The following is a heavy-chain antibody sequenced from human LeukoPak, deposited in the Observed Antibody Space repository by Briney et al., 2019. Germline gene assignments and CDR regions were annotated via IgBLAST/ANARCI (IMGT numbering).Heavy chain of an antibody. D-gene: IGHD3-10*01. V-gene: IGHV3-23*01. CDR3: AKDRYYGSGSRTYFDY. J-gene: IGHJ4*02. CDR2: ISGSGGST. Sequence: GGSLRLSCAASGFTFSSYAMSWVRQAPGKGLEWVSAISGSGGSTYYADSVKGRFTISRDNSKNTLYLQMNSLRAEDTAVYYSAKDRYYGSGSRTYFDYWGQGTLVTVSS. CDR1: GFTFSSYA.